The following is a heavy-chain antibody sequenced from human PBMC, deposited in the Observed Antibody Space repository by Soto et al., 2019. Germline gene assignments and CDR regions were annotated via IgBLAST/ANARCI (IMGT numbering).Heavy chain of an antibody. V-gene: IGHV4-59*01. Sequence: PSETLSLTCTVSGGSISSYYWSWIRQPPGKGLEWIGYIYYSGSTNYNPSLKSRVTISVDTSKNQFSLKLSSVTAADTAVYYCERDGPGIAAAGNHNWFDPWGQGTLVTVSS. CDR2: IYYSGST. CDR3: ERDGPGIAAAGNHNWFDP. J-gene: IGHJ5*02. D-gene: IGHD6-13*01. CDR1: GGSISSYY.